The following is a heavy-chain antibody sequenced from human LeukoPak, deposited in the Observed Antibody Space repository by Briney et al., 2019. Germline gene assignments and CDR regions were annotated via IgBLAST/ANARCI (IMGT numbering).Heavy chain of an antibody. J-gene: IGHJ6*02. Sequence: PGGSLRLSCAAFGFTFDDYTMHWVRQAPGKGLEWVSLISWDGGSTYYADSVKGRFTISRDNSKNSLYLQMNSLRTEDTALYYCAKEQYGGNSYYYYYYGMDVWGQGTTVTVSS. CDR3: AKEQYGGNSYYYYYYGMDV. V-gene: IGHV3-43*01. CDR1: GFTFDDYT. CDR2: ISWDGGST. D-gene: IGHD4-23*01.